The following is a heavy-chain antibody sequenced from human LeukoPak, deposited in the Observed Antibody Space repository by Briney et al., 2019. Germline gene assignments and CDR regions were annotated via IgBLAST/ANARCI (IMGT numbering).Heavy chain of an antibody. J-gene: IGHJ5*02. CDR2: FDPEDGET. V-gene: IGHV1-24*01. Sequence: ASVKVSCKVSGYTLTELSMHWVRQAPGKGLEWMGGFDPEDGETIYAQKFQGRVTMTEDTSTDTAYMELSSLRSEDTAVYYCATAAYYYDSSGYYYWFDPWGQGTLVTVSS. D-gene: IGHD3-22*01. CDR1: GYTLTELS. CDR3: ATAAYYYDSSGYYYWFDP.